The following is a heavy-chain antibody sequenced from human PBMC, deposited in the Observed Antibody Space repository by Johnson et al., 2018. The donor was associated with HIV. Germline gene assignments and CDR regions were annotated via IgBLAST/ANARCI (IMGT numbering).Heavy chain of an antibody. Sequence: VQLVESGGGLVQPGGSLRLSCAASGFTFSSYWMSWVRQAPGKGLEWVANIKQDGSEQYYVDSVKGRFPISRDNAKNSLYLQMNSLRAEDTAVYYCARGYYDFWSGYLDAFDIWGQGTMVTVSS. CDR2: IKQDGSEQ. CDR1: GFTFSSYW. J-gene: IGHJ3*02. CDR3: ARGYYDFWSGYLDAFDI. V-gene: IGHV3-7*05. D-gene: IGHD3-3*01.